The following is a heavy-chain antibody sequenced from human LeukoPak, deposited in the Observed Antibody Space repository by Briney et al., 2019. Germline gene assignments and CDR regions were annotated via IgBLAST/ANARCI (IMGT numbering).Heavy chain of an antibody. V-gene: IGHV1-8*01. J-gene: IGHJ5*02. CDR1: GGTFTSYD. CDR2: INPNSGKT. Sequence: GASVNVSCKASGGTFTSYDINWVRQATGQGREWMGWINPNSGKTGYAQKFQGRVTMTRNTSISTAYMELSSLKSEDTAVYYCATGYFSGPTCYLRFDPWGQGTLVTVSS. CDR3: ATGYFSGPTCYLRFDP. D-gene: IGHD2-2*01.